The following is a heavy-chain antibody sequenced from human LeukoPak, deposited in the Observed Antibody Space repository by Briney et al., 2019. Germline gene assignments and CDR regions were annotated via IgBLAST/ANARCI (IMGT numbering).Heavy chain of an antibody. CDR1: GFTFSSYA. V-gene: IGHV3-30-3*01. D-gene: IGHD4-17*01. J-gene: IGHJ6*02. CDR2: ISYDGSNK. Sequence: PGRSLRLSCAASGFTFSSYAMHWVRQAPGKGLEWVAVISYDGSNKYYADSVKGRFIISRDNSKSTLYLQMNSLRAEDTAVYYCAREETVTTGYYYYGMDVWGQGTTVTVSS. CDR3: AREETVTTGYYYYGMDV.